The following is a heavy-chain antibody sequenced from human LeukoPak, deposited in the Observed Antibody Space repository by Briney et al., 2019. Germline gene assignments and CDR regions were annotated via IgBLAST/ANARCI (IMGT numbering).Heavy chain of an antibody. Sequence: SSETLCLTCAVYGGSFSGYYWSWIRQPPGEGLEWIGEINHSGSTNYNPSLKSRVTISVDTSKNQFSLKLSSVTAADTAVYYCARGKQQLGYWGQGTLVTVSS. CDR3: ARGKQQLGY. CDR2: INHSGST. V-gene: IGHV4-34*09. CDR1: GGSFSGYY. D-gene: IGHD6-13*01. J-gene: IGHJ4*02.